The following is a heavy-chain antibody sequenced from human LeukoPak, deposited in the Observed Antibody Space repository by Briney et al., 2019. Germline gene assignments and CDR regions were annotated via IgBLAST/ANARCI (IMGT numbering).Heavy chain of an antibody. J-gene: IGHJ6*03. V-gene: IGHV4-59*01. CDR1: GGSFSGYY. Sequence: PSETLSLTCAVYGGSFSGYYWSWIRQPPGKGLEWIGYIYYSGSTNYNPSLKSRVTISVDTSKNQFSLKLSSVTAADTAVYYCAREGADKYYYYMDVWGKGTTVTVSS. CDR3: AREGADKYYYYMDV. CDR2: IYYSGST.